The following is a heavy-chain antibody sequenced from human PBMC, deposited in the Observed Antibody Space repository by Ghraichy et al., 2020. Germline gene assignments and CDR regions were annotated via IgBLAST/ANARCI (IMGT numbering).Heavy chain of an antibody. V-gene: IGHV3-15*07. CDR1: GFTFSSYS. Sequence: GGSLRLSCAASGFTFSSYSMNWVRQAPGKGLEWVGRIKSKTDGGTTDYAAPVKGRFTISRDDSKNTLYLQMNSLKTEDTAVYYCTTDACTNGVCYGAGAFDIWGQGTMVTVSS. CDR2: IKSKTDGGTT. D-gene: IGHD2-8*01. CDR3: TTDACTNGVCYGAGAFDI. J-gene: IGHJ3*02.